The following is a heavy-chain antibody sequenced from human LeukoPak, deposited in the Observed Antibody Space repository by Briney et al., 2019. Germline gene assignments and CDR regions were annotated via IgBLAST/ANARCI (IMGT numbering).Heavy chain of an antibody. V-gene: IGHV1-2*02. CDR1: GYIFTGHY. CDR3: AREGWDQRDTAAFDH. J-gene: IGHJ4*02. CDR2: INPNSGDR. D-gene: IGHD6-19*01. Sequence: GASVKVSCKASGYIFTGHYMHWARQAPGQGLEWMGWINPNSGDRNSAQKFQGRVTMTRDTSISTLYMELSSLGPDDAAVYYCAREGWDQRDTAAFDHWGQGPLVTVSS.